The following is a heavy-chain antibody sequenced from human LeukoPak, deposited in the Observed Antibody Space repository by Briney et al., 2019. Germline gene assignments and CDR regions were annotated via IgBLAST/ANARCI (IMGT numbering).Heavy chain of an antibody. Sequence: GGSLRLSCAASGFTFSSYGMHWVRQAPGKGLEWVAVISYDGSNKYYADSVKGRFTISRDNSKNTLYLQMNSLSAEDTAVYYCAKDQGDYLSLGYWGQGTLVTVSS. CDR3: AKDQGDYLSLGY. D-gene: IGHD4-17*01. V-gene: IGHV3-30*18. CDR1: GFTFSSYG. J-gene: IGHJ4*02. CDR2: ISYDGSNK.